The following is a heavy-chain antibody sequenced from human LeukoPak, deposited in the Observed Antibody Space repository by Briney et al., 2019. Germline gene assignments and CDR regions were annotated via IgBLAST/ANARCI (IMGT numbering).Heavy chain of an antibody. Sequence: PSQTLSLTCSASGGSITSGGYYWTWIRQHPEKGLEWIGYVYHTGRIRYNPSLESPVSMSIDTSKNQFSLNLNPVTAAGTAVYYCARGPGDSFGFDYWGRGTLVTVSS. D-gene: IGHD3-9*01. J-gene: IGHJ4*02. CDR1: GGSITSGGYY. CDR3: ARGPGDSFGFDY. V-gene: IGHV4-31*01. CDR2: VYHTGRI.